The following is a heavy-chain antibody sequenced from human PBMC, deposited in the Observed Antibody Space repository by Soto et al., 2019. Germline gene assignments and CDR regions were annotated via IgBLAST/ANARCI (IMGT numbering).Heavy chain of an antibody. D-gene: IGHD2-15*01. Sequence: SETLSLTCTVSGGSISSSSYYWGWIRQPPGKGLEWIGSIYYSGSTYYNPSLKSRVTISVDTSKNQFSLKLSSVTAADTAVYYCARQFVVVVAATQKFDPWGQGTLVTVSS. CDR2: IYYSGST. J-gene: IGHJ5*02. V-gene: IGHV4-39*01. CDR1: GGSISSSSYY. CDR3: ARQFVVVVAATQKFDP.